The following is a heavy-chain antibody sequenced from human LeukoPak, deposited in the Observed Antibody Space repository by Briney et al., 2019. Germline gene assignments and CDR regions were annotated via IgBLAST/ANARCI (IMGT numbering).Heavy chain of an antibody. J-gene: IGHJ4*02. CDR1: GASISNYY. D-gene: IGHD1-1*01. V-gene: IGHV4-59*08. CDR3: ARHERGAENLDY. CDR2: VSYSGRT. Sequence: SETLSLTCTVSGASISNYYWSWIRQPPGKGLECIGYVSYSGRTNHNPSLKSRVTISADTSKNQFSLKLTSVTAAGTAAYYCARHERGAENLDYWGQGTLVTVSS.